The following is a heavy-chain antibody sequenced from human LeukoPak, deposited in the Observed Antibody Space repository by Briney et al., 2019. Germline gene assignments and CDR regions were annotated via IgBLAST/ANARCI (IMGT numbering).Heavy chain of an antibody. J-gene: IGHJ3*02. Sequence: SETLSLTCTVSGGSISSGSYSWAWLRQPPGKGLEWIGNFSYSGNTYYNPSLKSRVTMSLDTSKSQFSLKLTSVTAADTAVYSCARDAWDLLGAFDIWGQGTMVTVSS. V-gene: IGHV4-39*07. CDR2: FSYSGNT. CDR3: ARDAWDLLGAFDI. CDR1: GGSISSGSYS. D-gene: IGHD1-26*01.